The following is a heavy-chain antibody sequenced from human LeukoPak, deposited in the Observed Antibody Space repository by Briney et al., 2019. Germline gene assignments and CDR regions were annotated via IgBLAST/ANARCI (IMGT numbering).Heavy chain of an antibody. J-gene: IGHJ4*02. Sequence: PSETLSLTCAVYGGSFSGYYWSWIRQPPGKGLEWIGEINHSGSTNYNPSLKSRVTISVDTSKNQFSLKLSSVTAADTAVYYCARRTTMVRGEYFDFWGQGTLVTVSS. V-gene: IGHV4-34*01. D-gene: IGHD3-10*01. CDR1: GGSFSGYY. CDR2: INHSGST. CDR3: ARRTTMVRGEYFDF.